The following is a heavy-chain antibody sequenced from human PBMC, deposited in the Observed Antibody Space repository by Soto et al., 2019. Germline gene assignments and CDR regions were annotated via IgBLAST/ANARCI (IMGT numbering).Heavy chain of an antibody. CDR3: ARGSSTAGWFLQY. CDR2: IIPSGGT. CDR1: GGSFSGYF. Sequence: QVQLQQWGAGLLTPSETLSLTCAVSGGSFSGYFWSWIRQSPGKGLEWIGEIIPSGGTNYNPSLKSRVTISVDTSKNQFSLKVTSVTAADTGVYYCARGSSTAGWFLQYWGQGSPVTVSS. V-gene: IGHV4-34*01. J-gene: IGHJ1*01. D-gene: IGHD6-19*01.